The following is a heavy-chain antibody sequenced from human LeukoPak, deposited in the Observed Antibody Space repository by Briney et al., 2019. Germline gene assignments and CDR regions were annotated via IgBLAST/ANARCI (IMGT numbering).Heavy chain of an antibody. J-gene: IGHJ3*02. CDR3: AREELHTLDI. V-gene: IGHV4-59*01. CDR1: GGSISSYY. D-gene: IGHD1-26*01. CDR2: IYYSGST. Sequence: SETLSLTCTVSGGSISSYYWSWIRQPPGKGLEWIGYIYYSGSTNYNPSLKSRVTISVDTSKNQFSLKLSSVTAADTAVYYCAREELHTLDIWGQGTMVTASS.